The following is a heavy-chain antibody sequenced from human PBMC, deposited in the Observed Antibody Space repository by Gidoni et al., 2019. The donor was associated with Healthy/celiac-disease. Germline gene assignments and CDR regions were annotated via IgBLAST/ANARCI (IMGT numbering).Heavy chain of an antibody. J-gene: IGHJ3*02. D-gene: IGHD5-18*01. CDR1: GGSVSSGSYY. V-gene: IGHV4-61*01. CDR3: ASSRGYSYGHHDAFDI. Sequence: QVQLQESGPGLVKPSATLSLTCTVSGGSVSSGSYYWSWIRQPPGKGLEWIGYIYYSGSTNYNPSLKSRVTISVDTSKNQFSLKLSSVTAADTAVYYCASSRGYSYGHHDAFDIWGQGTMVTVSS. CDR2: IYYSGST.